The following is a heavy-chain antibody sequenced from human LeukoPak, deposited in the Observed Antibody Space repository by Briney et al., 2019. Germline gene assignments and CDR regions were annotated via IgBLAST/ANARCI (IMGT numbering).Heavy chain of an antibody. J-gene: IGHJ6*02. CDR2: INPNSGGT. V-gene: IGHV1-2*02. CDR1: GYTFTGYY. Sequence: ASVKVSCKASGYTFTGYYMHRVRQAPGQGLEWMGWINPNSGGTNYAQKFQGRVTMTRDTSISTAYMELRSLRSDDTAVYYCARSGQLVRYYYGMDVWGQGTTVTVSS. CDR3: ARSGQLVRYYYGMDV. D-gene: IGHD6-13*01.